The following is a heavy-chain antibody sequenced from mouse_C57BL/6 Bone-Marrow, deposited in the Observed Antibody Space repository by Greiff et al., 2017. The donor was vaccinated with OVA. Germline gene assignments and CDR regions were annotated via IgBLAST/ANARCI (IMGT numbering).Heavy chain of an antibody. CDR1: GFTIKDDY. CDR3: TTDGYYDY. CDR2: IDPENGDT. D-gene: IGHD2-3*01. J-gene: IGHJ2*01. Sequence: VQLKQSGAELVRPGASVKLSCTASGFTIKDDYMHWVKQRPEQGLEWIGWIDPENGDTEYASKFQGKATITADTASNTAYLQLSSLTSEDTAVYYCTTDGYYDYWGQGTTLTVSS. V-gene: IGHV14-4*01.